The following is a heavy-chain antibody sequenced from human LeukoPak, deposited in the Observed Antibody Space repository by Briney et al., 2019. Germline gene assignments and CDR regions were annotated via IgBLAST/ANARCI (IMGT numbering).Heavy chain of an antibody. J-gene: IGHJ4*02. Sequence: GESLKISCQGSGYRFTNYWIGWVRQMPGKGLEWMGLIYPGDSDTRYSPSFQGQVTISADKSISTAYLQWSSLKASDTAMYYCARHYYGSGIYYFDYGGRGTLVTVSS. D-gene: IGHD3-10*01. CDR2: IYPGDSDT. V-gene: IGHV5-51*01. CDR3: ARHYYGSGIYYFDY. CDR1: GYRFTNYW.